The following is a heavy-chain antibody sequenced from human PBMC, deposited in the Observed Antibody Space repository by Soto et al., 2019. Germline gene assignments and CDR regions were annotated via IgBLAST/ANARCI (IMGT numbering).Heavy chain of an antibody. V-gene: IGHV4-59*08. CDR1: GASISSYY. J-gene: IGHJ4*02. D-gene: IGHD3-10*01. CDR2: IYYSGST. Sequence: SETLSLTCTVSGASISSYYWSWIRQPPGKGLEWIGSIYYSGSTNYNPSLKSRVTISVDTSKNQFSLKLSSVTAADTAVYYCASLWFGELLPHYWGQGTLVTVSS. CDR3: ASLWFGELLPHY.